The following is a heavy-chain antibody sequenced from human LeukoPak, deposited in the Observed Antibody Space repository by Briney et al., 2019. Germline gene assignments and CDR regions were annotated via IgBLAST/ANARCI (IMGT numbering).Heavy chain of an antibody. V-gene: IGHV4-39*01. J-gene: IGHJ4*02. D-gene: IGHD3-16*01. Sequence: SETLSLTCTVSGASITSDSYYWGWIRQPPGKGLEWIGSIYYSGTMYSNPSLKSRVTISVDTSKKEFSLKLTSVTAADTAVYYCGSGVWGSPSGDSWGQGILVIVSS. CDR2: IYYSGTM. CDR3: GSGVWGSPSGDS. CDR1: GASITSDSYY.